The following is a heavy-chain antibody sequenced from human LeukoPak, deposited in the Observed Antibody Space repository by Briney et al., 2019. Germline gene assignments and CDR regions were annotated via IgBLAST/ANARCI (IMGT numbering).Heavy chain of an antibody. CDR2: ISWNSDTM. V-gene: IGHV3-9*01. D-gene: IGHD2-15*01. CDR3: AKDRGLCSGGSCYTFNY. CDR1: GFTFDDYA. Sequence: GRSLRLSCAASGFTFDDYAMHWVRQAPGKGLEWVSGISWNSDTMGYADSVKGRFTISRDNAKNSLYLQMNSLRAEDTALYYCAKDRGLCSGGSCYTFNYWGQGTLVTVSS. J-gene: IGHJ4*02.